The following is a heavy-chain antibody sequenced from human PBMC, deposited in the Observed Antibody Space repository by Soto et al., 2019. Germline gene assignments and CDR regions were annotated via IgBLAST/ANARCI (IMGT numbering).Heavy chain of an antibody. CDR2: FDPEDGET. CDR1: GYTLTELS. CDR3: ATVYQADYYDSSGYINWFDP. D-gene: IGHD3-22*01. V-gene: IGHV1-24*01. Sequence: GASVKVSCKVSGYTLTELSMHWVRQAPGKGLEWMGGFDPEDGETIYAQKFQGRVTMTEDTSTDTAYMELSSLRSEDTAVYYCATVYQADYYDSSGYINWFDPWGQGTLVTVSS. J-gene: IGHJ5*02.